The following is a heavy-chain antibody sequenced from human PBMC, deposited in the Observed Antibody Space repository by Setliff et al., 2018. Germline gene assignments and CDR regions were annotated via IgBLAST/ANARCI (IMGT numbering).Heavy chain of an antibody. CDR3: VTFSNSRRYFDY. V-gene: IGHV1-69-2*01. Sequence: GASVKVSCKASGYSFIDDYMHWVRQAPGIGLEWMGRIDPEDGEIVYAERFQGRLTITADTSTDTSNMELISLTSEDTAVYYCVTFSNSRRYFDYWGQGTLVTVSS. J-gene: IGHJ4*02. CDR2: IDPEDGEI. CDR1: GYSFIDDY. D-gene: IGHD3-3*02.